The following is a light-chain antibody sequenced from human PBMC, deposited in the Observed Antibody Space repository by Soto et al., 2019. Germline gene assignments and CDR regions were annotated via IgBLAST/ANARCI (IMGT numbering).Light chain of an antibody. CDR1: QSTSSY. CDR2: QAS. Sequence: DIQMTQSPSTLSASVGDRVTITCRASQSTSSYLAWYQQKPGKAPKLLIYQASSLENGVPSRFSGSGSGTEFSLTISRLQHDDFATYYCQQYSSHSTFGQGTKVDI. J-gene: IGKJ1*01. CDR3: QQYSSHST. V-gene: IGKV1-5*03.